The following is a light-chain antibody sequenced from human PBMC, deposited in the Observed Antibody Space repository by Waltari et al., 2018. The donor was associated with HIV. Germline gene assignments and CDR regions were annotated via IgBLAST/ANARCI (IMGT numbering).Light chain of an antibody. CDR1: SSDVGGYNY. J-gene: IGLJ3*02. Sequence: QSALTQPASVSGSPGQSLTIPCTGASSDVGGYNYVPWYQQHPGKAPKLMIYEVSNRPSGVSNRFSGSKSGNTASLTISGLRAEDEADYYCSSYTGSSSVVFGGGTKLTVL. CDR2: EVS. CDR3: SSYTGSSSVV. V-gene: IGLV2-14*01.